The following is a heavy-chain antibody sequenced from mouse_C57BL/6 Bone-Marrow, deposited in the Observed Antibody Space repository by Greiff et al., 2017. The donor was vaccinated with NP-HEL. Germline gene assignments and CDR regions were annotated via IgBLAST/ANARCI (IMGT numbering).Heavy chain of an antibody. Sequence: VKLQESGAELVRPGASVKLSCKASGYTFTDYYINWVKQRPGQGLEWIARIYPGSGNTYYNEKFKGKATLTAEKSSSTAYMQLSSLTSEDSAVYFCARAYYSNFWYFDVWGTGTTVTVSS. D-gene: IGHD2-5*01. J-gene: IGHJ1*03. CDR3: ARAYYSNFWYFDV. V-gene: IGHV1-76*01. CDR1: GYTFTDYY. CDR2: IYPGSGNT.